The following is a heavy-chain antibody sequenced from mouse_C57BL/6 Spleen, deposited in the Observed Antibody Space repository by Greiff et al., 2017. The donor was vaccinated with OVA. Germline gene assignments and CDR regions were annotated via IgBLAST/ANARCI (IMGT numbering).Heavy chain of an antibody. CDR3: ATKVGRGPLYAMDD. CDR1: GYTFTSYW. J-gene: IGHJ4*01. Sequence: VQLQQPGAELVKPGASVKMSCKASGYTFTSYWITWVKQRPGQGLEWIGDIYPGSGSTNYHEKFKSKATLTVDTSSSTAYMQLSSLTSEDSAVYYCATKVGRGPLYAMDDWGQGTSVTVSS. V-gene: IGHV1-55*01. D-gene: IGHD1-1*01. CDR2: IYPGSGST.